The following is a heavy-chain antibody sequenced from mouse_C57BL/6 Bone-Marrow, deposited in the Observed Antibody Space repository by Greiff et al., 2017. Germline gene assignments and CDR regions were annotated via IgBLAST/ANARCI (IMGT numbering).Heavy chain of an antibody. D-gene: IGHD1-1*01. CDR3: ARPHYYGSSYYFDY. CDR1: GFTFSSYG. Sequence: EVMLVESGGDLVKPGGSLKLSCAASGFTFSSYGMSWVRQTPDKRLEWVATISSGGSYTYYPDSVKGRFTISRDNAKNTLYLQMSSLKSEDTAMYYCARPHYYGSSYYFDYWGQGTTLTVSS. J-gene: IGHJ2*01. V-gene: IGHV5-6*01. CDR2: ISSGGSYT.